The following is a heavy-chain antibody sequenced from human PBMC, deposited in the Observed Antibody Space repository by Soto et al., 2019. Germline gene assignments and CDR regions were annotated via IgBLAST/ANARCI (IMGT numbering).Heavy chain of an antibody. V-gene: IGHV1-46*03. Sequence: ASVKVSCKASGYTFTDYYIHWVRQAPGHGLEWMGIFNPRDGTTSYVQKFQGRVTMTRDTSTTTGYMVLSNLRSEDAGVFSCGRGKEWLDPSYFDYWGQGTPVTVSS. CDR1: GYTFTDYY. D-gene: IGHD6-19*01. CDR3: GRGKEWLDPSYFDY. CDR2: FNPRDGTT. J-gene: IGHJ4*02.